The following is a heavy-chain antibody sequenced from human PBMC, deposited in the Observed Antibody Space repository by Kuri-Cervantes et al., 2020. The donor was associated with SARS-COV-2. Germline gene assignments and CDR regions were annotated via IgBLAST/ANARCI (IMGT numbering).Heavy chain of an antibody. Sequence: GESLKISCAASGFTFSGYSMSWVRQAPGKGLQWVANIKKDGSEKYYVDSVKGRFTISRDNAKNSLYLQMNSLRAEDTAVYYCARAGGVWGQGTLVTVSS. D-gene: IGHD1-14*01. CDR1: GFTFSGYS. CDR2: IKKDGSEK. V-gene: IGHV3-7*01. CDR3: ARAGGV. J-gene: IGHJ4*02.